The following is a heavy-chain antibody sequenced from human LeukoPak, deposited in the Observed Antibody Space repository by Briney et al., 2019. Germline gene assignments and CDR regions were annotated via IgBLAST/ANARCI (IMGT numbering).Heavy chain of an antibody. CDR1: GGSISSYY. D-gene: IGHD2-2*02. Sequence: SETLSLIYTVSGGSISSYYWSWIRQPPGKGLEWIGYIYYCGSNNLNPSLKSRVTISVDTSKNQFSLKLSSVTAADTAVYYCARWMGGEYCSSTSCYTLDYWGQGTLVTVSS. CDR3: ARWMGGEYCSSTSCYTLDY. V-gene: IGHV4-59*01. J-gene: IGHJ4*02. CDR2: IYYCGSN.